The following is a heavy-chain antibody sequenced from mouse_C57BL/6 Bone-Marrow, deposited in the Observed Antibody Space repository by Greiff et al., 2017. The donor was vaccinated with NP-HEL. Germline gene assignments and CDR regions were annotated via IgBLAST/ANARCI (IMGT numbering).Heavy chain of an antibody. CDR1: GYTFTSYG. J-gene: IGHJ3*01. D-gene: IGHD1-1*01. CDR3: ARGIITTVVPGWFAY. Sequence: VKLQESGAELARPGASVKLSCKASGYTFTSYGISWVKQRTGQGLEWIGEIYPRSGNTYYNEKFKGKATLTADKSSSTAYMELRSLTSEDSAVYFCARGIITTVVPGWFAYWGQGTLVTVSA. V-gene: IGHV1-81*01. CDR2: IYPRSGNT.